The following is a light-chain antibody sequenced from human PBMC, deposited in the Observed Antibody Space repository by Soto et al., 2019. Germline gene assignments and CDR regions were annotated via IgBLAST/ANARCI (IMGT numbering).Light chain of an antibody. CDR2: DAS. CDR1: QSVSTY. J-gene: IGKJ1*01. Sequence: EIVLTQSPATLSLSPGERATLSCRTSQSVSTYLAWYQQKPDQAPRLLIYDASNRATGIPARFSGSGSGTDFTLTISSREPEDFAVYYCQQRSNWLWTFGQGTKVEIK. CDR3: QQRSNWLWT. V-gene: IGKV3-11*01.